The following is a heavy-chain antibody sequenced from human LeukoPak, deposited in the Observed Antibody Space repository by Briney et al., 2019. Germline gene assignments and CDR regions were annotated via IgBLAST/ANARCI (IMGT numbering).Heavy chain of an antibody. CDR2: IKQDGSEK. CDR3: ARDGEFAPSDAFDI. V-gene: IGHV3-7*01. Sequence: GGSLRLSCAASGFTFSSYWMSWVRQAPGKGLEWVANIKQDGSEKYYVDSVKGRFTISRDNAKNSPYLQMNSLRAEDTAVYYCARDGEFAPSDAFDIWGQGTMVTVSS. J-gene: IGHJ3*02. CDR1: GFTFSSYW. D-gene: IGHD3-10*01.